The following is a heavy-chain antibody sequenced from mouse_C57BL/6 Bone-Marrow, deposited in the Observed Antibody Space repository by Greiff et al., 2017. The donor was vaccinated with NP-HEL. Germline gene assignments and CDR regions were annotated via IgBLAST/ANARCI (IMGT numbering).Heavy chain of an antibody. V-gene: IGHV5-4*03. CDR3: ARGKVVAYYYAMDY. D-gene: IGHD1-1*01. CDR2: ISDGGSYT. CDR1: GFTFSSYA. J-gene: IGHJ4*01. Sequence: EVMLVESGGGLVKPGGSLKLSCAASGFTFSSYAMSWVRQTPEKRLEWVATISDGGSYTYYPDNVKGRFTISRDNAKNNLYLQMSHLKSEDTAMYYCARGKVVAYYYAMDYWGQGTSVTVSS.